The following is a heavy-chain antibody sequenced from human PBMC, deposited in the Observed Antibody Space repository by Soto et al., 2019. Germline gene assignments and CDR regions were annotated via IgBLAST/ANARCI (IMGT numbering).Heavy chain of an antibody. V-gene: IGHV4-4*02. J-gene: IGHJ4*02. CDR2: VHRSGST. CDR3: ARRDYYDSTGYFGD. Sequence: SETLSLTCAVSGGSINSDKWWSWVRQSPGKGLEWIGEVHRSGSTNSNPSLKSRVTMSVDKSQNSFSLKLNSVTATDTAVYYCARRDYYDSTGYFGDWGQGTPVTVSS. D-gene: IGHD3-22*01. CDR1: GGSINSDKW.